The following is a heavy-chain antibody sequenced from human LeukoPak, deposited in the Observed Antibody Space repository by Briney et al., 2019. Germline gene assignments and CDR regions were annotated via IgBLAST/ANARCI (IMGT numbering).Heavy chain of an antibody. CDR1: GYTFTGYY. CDR3: ARVHGATGGFDY. Sequence: ASVKVSCKASGYTFTGYYMHWVRQAPGQGLEWMGWINPNGGGTNYAQKFQGRVTMTRDTSISTAYMELSRLRSDDTAVYYCARVHGATGGFDYWGQGTLVTVSS. V-gene: IGHV1-2*02. CDR2: INPNGGGT. J-gene: IGHJ4*02. D-gene: IGHD5-12*01.